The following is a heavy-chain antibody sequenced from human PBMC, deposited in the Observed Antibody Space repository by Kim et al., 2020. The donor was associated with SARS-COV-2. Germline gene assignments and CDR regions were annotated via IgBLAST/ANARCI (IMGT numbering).Heavy chain of an antibody. Sequence: SETLSLTCTVSGGSITSYYWSWIRQPPGKGLEWIGYIFYSASTNYNPSLKSRVTISVDTSKNQFSLKLSSVTAADTAVYYCARGRGYYGSGNWGQGTLVTVSS. V-gene: IGHV4-59*01. J-gene: IGHJ4*02. CDR1: GGSITSYY. CDR2: IFYSAST. D-gene: IGHD3-10*01. CDR3: ARGRGYYGSGN.